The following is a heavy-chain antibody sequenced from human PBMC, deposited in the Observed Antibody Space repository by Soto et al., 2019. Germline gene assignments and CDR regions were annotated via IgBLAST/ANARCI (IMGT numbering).Heavy chain of an antibody. Sequence: QVQLVQSGAEVKKPGSSVKVSCKASGGTFSSYTISWVRQAPGQGLEWMGRIIPILGIANYAEKFQGRVTITADKSTSTAYMELSSLRSEDTAVYYCARDYGDYSFQGISYYWGQGTLVTVSS. V-gene: IGHV1-69*08. CDR2: IIPILGIA. D-gene: IGHD4-17*01. CDR3: ARDYGDYSFQGISYY. J-gene: IGHJ4*02. CDR1: GGTFSSYT.